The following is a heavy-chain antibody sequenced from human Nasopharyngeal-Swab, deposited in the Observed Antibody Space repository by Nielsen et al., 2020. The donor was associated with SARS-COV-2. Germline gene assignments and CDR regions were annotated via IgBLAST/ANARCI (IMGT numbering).Heavy chain of an antibody. V-gene: IGHV4-39*07. J-gene: IGHJ6*03. D-gene: IGHD3-22*01. CDR3: ARGDDSSGFPPPMGYYYYMDV. Sequence: SETLSLTCTVSGGSISSSSYYWDWIRQSPGKGLEWIGSFYYSGSTYYNPSLKSRVTISVDMSKNQLSLKLSSVTAADTAVYFCARGDDSSGFPPPMGYYYYMDVWGKGTTVTVSS. CDR2: FYYSGST. CDR1: GGSISSSSYY.